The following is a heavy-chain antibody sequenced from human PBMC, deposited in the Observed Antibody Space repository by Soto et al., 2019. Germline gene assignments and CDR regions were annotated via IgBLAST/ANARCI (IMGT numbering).Heavy chain of an antibody. CDR2: INHSGST. D-gene: IGHD2-15*01. CDR1: GGSFSGYY. V-gene: IGHV4-34*01. J-gene: IGHJ3*02. Sequence: SETLSLTCAVYGGSFSGYYWTWIRQPPGTGLEWIGEINHSGSTNYNPSLKSRVTISVDTSKNQFSLKLSSVTAADTAVYYCARSPTRGQYSKDAFDIWGQGTMVTVSS. CDR3: ARSPTRGQYSKDAFDI.